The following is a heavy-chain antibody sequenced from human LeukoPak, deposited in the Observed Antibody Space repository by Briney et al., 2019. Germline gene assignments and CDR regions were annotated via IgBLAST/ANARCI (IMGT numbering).Heavy chain of an antibody. Sequence: SESLSLTCTVSGGSVNSTSYYWGWIRQPPEKGLEWIGSISYSGSTYSNPPLKIRVAISIDTSKNQFSLKLSSVTAADTAVYYCARELKNDYGGNYYWGQGTLVTVSS. V-gene: IGHV4-39*02. CDR3: ARELKNDYGGNYY. CDR2: ISYSGST. J-gene: IGHJ4*02. D-gene: IGHD4-23*01. CDR1: GGSVNSTSYY.